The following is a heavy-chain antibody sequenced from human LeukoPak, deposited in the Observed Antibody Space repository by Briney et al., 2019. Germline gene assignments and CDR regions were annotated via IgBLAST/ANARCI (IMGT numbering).Heavy chain of an antibody. V-gene: IGHV1-18*01. Sequence: ASVKVSCKASGYTFTSYGISWVRQAPGQGLEWMGWIDGYNNNTNYLQKLQGRITMTTDTSTSTAYVELRSLRSDDTAVYYCARDREVGYSSSYWYFDLWGRGTLVTVSS. CDR2: IDGYNNNT. CDR1: GYTFTSYG. J-gene: IGHJ2*01. D-gene: IGHD6-13*01. CDR3: ARDREVGYSSSYWYFDL.